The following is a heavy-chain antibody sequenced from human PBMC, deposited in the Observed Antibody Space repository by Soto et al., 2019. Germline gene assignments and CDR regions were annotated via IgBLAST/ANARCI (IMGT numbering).Heavy chain of an antibody. CDR3: AANHRHDSYPLWPY. Sequence: GESLKISCKTSGFAFSNYWVGWVRQMPGKGFEWMGITYPGDSATKYSPSFQGHVTISSDKSTNTAYLQWSSLRASDTAIYFCAANHRHDSYPLWPYWGQGTMVTVSS. V-gene: IGHV5-51*01. J-gene: IGHJ4*02. CDR2: TYPGDSAT. CDR1: GFAFSNYW. D-gene: IGHD3-22*01.